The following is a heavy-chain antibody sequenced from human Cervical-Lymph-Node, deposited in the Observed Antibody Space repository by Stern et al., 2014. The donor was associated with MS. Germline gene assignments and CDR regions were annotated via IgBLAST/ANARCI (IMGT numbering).Heavy chain of an antibody. CDR1: GGTISNYI. V-gene: IGHV1-69*01. CDR2: IIPMFGIA. D-gene: IGHD3-16*02. CDR3: ARATSDYIWGTYRFLDS. Sequence: VQLVESGAEVKKPGSSVKVSCKASGGTISNYIIGWVRQAPGQGVEWMGGIIPMFGIANYAEKFQDRVTITADESTSTAYMDLSSLRSEDTAVYYCARATSDYIWGTYRFLDSWGQGTLVIVSS. J-gene: IGHJ4*02.